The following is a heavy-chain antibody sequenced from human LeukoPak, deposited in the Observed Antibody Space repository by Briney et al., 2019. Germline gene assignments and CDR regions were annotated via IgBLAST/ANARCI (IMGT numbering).Heavy chain of an antibody. CDR2: MNPNSGNT. CDR3: ARDSSSSDWFDP. Sequence: ASVKVSCKASGYTFTSYDINWVRQATGQGLEWMGWMNPNSGNTGYAQKFQGRVTMTRNTSISTAYVELSSPRSEDTAVYYCARDSSSSDWFDPWGQGTLVTVSS. V-gene: IGHV1-8*01. J-gene: IGHJ5*02. CDR1: GYTFTSYD. D-gene: IGHD6-13*01.